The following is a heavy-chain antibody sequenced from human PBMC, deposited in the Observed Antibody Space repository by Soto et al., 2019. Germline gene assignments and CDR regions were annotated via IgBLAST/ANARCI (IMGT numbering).Heavy chain of an antibody. D-gene: IGHD2-2*01. Sequence: QVQLQQWGAGLLKPSETLSLTCAVYGGSFSGHYWSWIRQPPGKGLEWIGEINHSGSTNYNPSLKSRVTISVDTSKNQFSLKLSSVTAADTAVYYCARSDGVVVPAAMAGGMDVWGQGTTVTVSS. CDR3: ARSDGVVVPAAMAGGMDV. CDR1: GGSFSGHY. V-gene: IGHV4-34*01. CDR2: INHSGST. J-gene: IGHJ6*02.